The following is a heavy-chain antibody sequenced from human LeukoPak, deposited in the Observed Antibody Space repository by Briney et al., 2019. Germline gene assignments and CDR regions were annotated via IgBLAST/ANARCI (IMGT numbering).Heavy chain of an antibody. CDR2: ISSSGSTI. CDR3: ARDAYGSGSYYSPGPFDY. CDR1: GFTFSSYA. J-gene: IGHJ4*02. V-gene: IGHV3-48*03. Sequence: GGSLRLSCAASGFTFSSYAMSWVRQAPGKGLEWVSAISSSGSTIYYADSVKGRFTISRDNAKNSLYLQMNSLRAEDTAVYYCARDAYGSGSYYSPGPFDYWGQGTLVTVSS. D-gene: IGHD3-10*01.